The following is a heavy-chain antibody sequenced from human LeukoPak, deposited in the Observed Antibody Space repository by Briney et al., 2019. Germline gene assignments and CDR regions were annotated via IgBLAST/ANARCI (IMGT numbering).Heavy chain of an antibody. CDR3: ARWATLHFDY. V-gene: IGHV3-53*01. J-gene: IGHJ4*02. D-gene: IGHD5-12*01. CDR2: IYSGGGT. CDR1: DFTVSNNY. Sequence: PGGSLRLSCAASDFTVSNNYMSWVRQAPGKGLEWVSLIYSGGGTYYADSVKGRFTISRDNSKNTLYLQMNGLRAEDTAVYYCARWATLHFDYWGQGTLVTVSS.